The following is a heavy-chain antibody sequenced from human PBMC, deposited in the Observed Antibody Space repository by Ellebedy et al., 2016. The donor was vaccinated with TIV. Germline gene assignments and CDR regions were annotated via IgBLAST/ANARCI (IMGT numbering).Heavy chain of an antibody. CDR1: GYTFTSYY. Sequence: ASVKVSCKASGYTFTSYYMHWVRQAPGQGLEWMGIINTSGGSTSYAQKFQGRVTMTRDTSTSTVYMELNSLRSEDTAVYYCARDLDVRSGELSPYYYYGMDVWGQGTTVTVSS. V-gene: IGHV1-46*01. D-gene: IGHD3-16*02. CDR2: INTSGGST. CDR3: ARDLDVRSGELSPYYYYGMDV. J-gene: IGHJ6*02.